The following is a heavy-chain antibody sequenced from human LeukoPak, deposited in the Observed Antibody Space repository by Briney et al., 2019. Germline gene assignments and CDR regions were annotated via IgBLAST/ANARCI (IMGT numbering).Heavy chain of an antibody. CDR1: GGSISSSSYY. J-gene: IGHJ5*02. CDR3: ARHEVVVVPAAIAWFDP. D-gene: IGHD2-2*01. V-gene: IGHV4-39*01. Sequence: KPSETLSLTCTVSGGSISSSSYYWGWIRQPPGKGLEWIGSIYYSGSTYYNPSLKSRVTISVDTSKNQFSLKLSSVTAADTAVYYCARHEVVVVPAAIAWFDPWGQGTLVTVSS. CDR2: IYYSGST.